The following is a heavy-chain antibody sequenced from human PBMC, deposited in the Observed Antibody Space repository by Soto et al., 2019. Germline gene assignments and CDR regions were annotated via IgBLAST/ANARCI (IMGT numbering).Heavy chain of an antibody. D-gene: IGHD3-16*01. Sequence: ASVKVSCKASGYTFTGYYMHWVRQAPGQGLEWMGWINPNSGGTNYAQKFQGWVTMTRDTSISTAYMELSRLRSDDTAVYYCARDRLSALWGSYNAYYFDYWGQGTLVTVSS. J-gene: IGHJ4*02. CDR2: INPNSGGT. CDR1: GYTFTGYY. CDR3: ARDRLSALWGSYNAYYFDY. V-gene: IGHV1-2*04.